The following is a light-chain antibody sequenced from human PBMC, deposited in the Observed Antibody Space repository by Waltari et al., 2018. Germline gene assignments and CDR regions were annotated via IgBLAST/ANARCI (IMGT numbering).Light chain of an antibody. J-gene: IGKJ3*01. CDR1: QSVSSY. V-gene: IGKV3-11*01. CDR2: DAS. Sequence: EIVLTQSPATLSLSPGERATLPCRASQSVSSYLAWYQQKPGQAPRRLIYDASNRATGIPSRFSGSGSGTDFTLTISSLEPEDFAVYYCQQRSNWPKVTFGPGTKVDIK. CDR3: QQRSNWPKVT.